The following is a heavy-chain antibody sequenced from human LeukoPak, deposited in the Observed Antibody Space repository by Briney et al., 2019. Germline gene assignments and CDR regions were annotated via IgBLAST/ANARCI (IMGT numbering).Heavy chain of an antibody. CDR3: ATDLSSVTLLGY. D-gene: IGHD6-6*01. Sequence: GASVKVSCKVSGYTLTELSMHWVRQAPGKGLEWMGGFDPEDGETIYAQKFQGRVTMTEDTSTDTAYMELSSLRSEDTAVYYRATDLSSVTLLGYWGQGTLVTVSS. J-gene: IGHJ4*02. CDR2: FDPEDGET. V-gene: IGHV1-24*01. CDR1: GYTLTELS.